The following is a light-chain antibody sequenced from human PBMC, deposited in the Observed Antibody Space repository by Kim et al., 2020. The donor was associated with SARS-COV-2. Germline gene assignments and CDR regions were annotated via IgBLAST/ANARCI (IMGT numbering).Light chain of an antibody. CDR2: RDT. V-gene: IGLV3-9*01. J-gene: IGLJ1*01. CDR1: NIGSKN. CDR3: QECDSSTYV. Sequence: SAALGQTSLTTCGGNNIGSKNVHWSQQKPGQAPALVFYRDTNRPSGIPERFYGSNSGNTAPLANSRAQAGDEADYYCQECDSSTYVFGTGTKVTVL.